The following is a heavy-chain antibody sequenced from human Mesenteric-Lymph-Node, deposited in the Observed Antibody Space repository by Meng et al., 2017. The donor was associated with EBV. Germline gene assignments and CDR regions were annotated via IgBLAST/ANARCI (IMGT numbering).Heavy chain of an antibody. Sequence: QVQLQQSGSGLVKPSQNLPLTCVISGDSFSSSSAAWTCIRQSPSGGLEWLGRTYYRSKWYNDYAVFVKSRITINPDTSKNQFSLQLNSVTPEDTAVYYCARGATSVFDILGRGPL. CDR1: GDSFSSSSAA. CDR2: TYYRSKWYN. J-gene: IGHJ2*01. CDR3: ARGATSVFDI. V-gene: IGHV6-1*01.